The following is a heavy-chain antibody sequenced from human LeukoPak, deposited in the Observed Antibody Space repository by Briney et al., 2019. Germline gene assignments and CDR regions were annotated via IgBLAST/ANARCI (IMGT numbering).Heavy chain of an antibody. J-gene: IGHJ4*02. CDR1: GFTFSSSA. CDR2: ISNNGGYT. Sequence: PGGSLRLSCAASGFTFSSSAMSWVRQAPGKGLEWVSAISNNGGYTYYADSVQGRFTISRDNSKSTLCLQMNSLRAEDTAVYYWARGRFTVTTMYYFDYWGQGTLVTVSS. D-gene: IGHD4-17*01. V-gene: IGHV3-23*01. CDR3: ARGRFTVTTMYYFDY.